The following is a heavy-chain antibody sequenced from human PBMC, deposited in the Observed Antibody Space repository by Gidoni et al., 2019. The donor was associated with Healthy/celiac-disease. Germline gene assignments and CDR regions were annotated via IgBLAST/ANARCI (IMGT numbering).Heavy chain of an antibody. CDR3: ARLSTAAMVFDFDY. J-gene: IGHJ4*02. D-gene: IGHD5-18*01. V-gene: IGHV5-51*03. CDR2: IYPGDSEN. Sequence: EVQLVQSGAEVKKPGESLKISCKGSGYSFTSYWIGWVRQMPGKGLEWMGIIYPGDSENRSCPSFQGQVTIAADNSISTAYLQWSSLKASDTAKYDCARLSTAAMVFDFDYWGQGTLVTVSS. CDR1: GYSFTSYW.